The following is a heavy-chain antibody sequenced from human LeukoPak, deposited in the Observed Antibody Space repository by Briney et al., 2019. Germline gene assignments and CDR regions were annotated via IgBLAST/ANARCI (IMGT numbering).Heavy chain of an antibody. CDR1: GGSISSYY. D-gene: IGHD1-26*01. Sequence: SETLSLTCTVSGGSISSYYWSWIRQPPGKGLEWIGYIYYSGNTHYNPSLKSRVTISVDTSKNQFSLKLTSVTAADTAVYYCARIGSYQDSWGQGTLVTVSS. J-gene: IGHJ4*02. V-gene: IGHV4-59*08. CDR2: IYYSGNT. CDR3: ARIGSYQDS.